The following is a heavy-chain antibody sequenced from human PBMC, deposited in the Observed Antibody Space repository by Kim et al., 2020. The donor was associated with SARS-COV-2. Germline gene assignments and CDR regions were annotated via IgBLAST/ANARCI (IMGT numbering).Heavy chain of an antibody. Sequence: RTYYTDSVKGRFTISRDNSKNTLHLEMEGLRAEDTALYYWASDAFGGFSFWGQGVMVTISS. CDR2: RT. J-gene: IGHJ4*02. D-gene: IGHD3-10*01. V-gene: IGHV3-53*01. CDR3: ASDAFGGFSF.